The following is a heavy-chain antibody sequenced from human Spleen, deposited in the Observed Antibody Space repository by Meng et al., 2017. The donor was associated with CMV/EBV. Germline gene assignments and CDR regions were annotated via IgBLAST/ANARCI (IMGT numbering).Heavy chain of an antibody. D-gene: IGHD2-2*01. J-gene: IGHJ4*02. CDR1: FSFSSYP. Sequence: FSFSSYPMNWVRQAPGKGLEWVSFISNLDGYVHYADSLKGRFTISRDNAKNSLYLQMNSLRAEDTAVYYCARDRASGGIVPAARPDYWGQGTLVTVSS. CDR2: ISNLDGYV. V-gene: IGHV3-21*06. CDR3: ARDRASGGIVPAARPDY.